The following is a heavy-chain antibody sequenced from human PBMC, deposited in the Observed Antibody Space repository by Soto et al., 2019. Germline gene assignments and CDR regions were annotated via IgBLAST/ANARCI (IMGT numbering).Heavy chain of an antibody. CDR3: ATGESFAY. V-gene: IGHV3-7*03. CDR2: IGQDGGVK. CDR1: GGTVSSYF. J-gene: IGHJ4*02. Sequence: RGAVRTFCAGSGGTVSSYFRIWVGQAQGTGLEWVATIGQDGGVKYYVDSVKGRFTISRDNAKNSLDLQMNNLRVEDTAMYYCATGESFAYWGLGAPVTVSS.